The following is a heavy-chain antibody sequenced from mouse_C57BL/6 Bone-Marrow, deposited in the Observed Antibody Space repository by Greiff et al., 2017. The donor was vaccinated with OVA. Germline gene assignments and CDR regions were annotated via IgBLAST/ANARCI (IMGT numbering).Heavy chain of an antibody. CDR1: GYTFTDYE. CDR2: IDPETGGT. V-gene: IGHV1-15*01. J-gene: IGHJ2*01. CDR3: TRQGAFFDY. Sequence: QVQLKESGAELVRPGASVTLSCKASGYTFTDYEMHWVKQTPVHGLEWIGAIDPETGGTAYNQKFKGKAILTADKSSSTAYMELRSLTSEDSAVYYCTRQGAFFDYWGQGTTLTVSS.